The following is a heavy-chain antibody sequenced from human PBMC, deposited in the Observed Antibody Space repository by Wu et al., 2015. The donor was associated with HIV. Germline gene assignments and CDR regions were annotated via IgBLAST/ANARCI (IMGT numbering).Heavy chain of an antibody. CDR2: IVVGSGNT. V-gene: IGHV1-58*02. J-gene: IGHJ6*02. Sequence: QMQLVQSGPEVKKPGTSVKVSCKASGFTFTSSAMQWVRQARGQRLEWIGWIVVGSGNTNYAQKFQERVTITRDTSTSTAYMELRSLRSDDTAVYYCARKLGYCSSTSCYGAGSYYYYGMDVWGQGTTVTVSS. D-gene: IGHD2-2*01. CDR1: GFTFTSSA. CDR3: ARKLGYCSSTSCYGAGSYYYYGMDV.